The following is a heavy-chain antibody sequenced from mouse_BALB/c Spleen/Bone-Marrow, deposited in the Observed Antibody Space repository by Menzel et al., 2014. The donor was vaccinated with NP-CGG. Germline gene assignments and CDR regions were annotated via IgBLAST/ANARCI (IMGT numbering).Heavy chain of an antibody. V-gene: IGHV14-3*02. D-gene: IGHD1-1*01. Sequence: EVQLQQSGAELVKPGASVKLSCTASGFNIKDTYMHWVKQRPEQGLEWIGRIDPANGITKYDPKFQGKATITADTSSNTAYLQLSSLTSEDTAVYYCASYYYGSYGFAYWGQGTLVTVSA. CDR2: IDPANGIT. J-gene: IGHJ3*01. CDR3: ASYYYGSYGFAY. CDR1: GFNIKDTY.